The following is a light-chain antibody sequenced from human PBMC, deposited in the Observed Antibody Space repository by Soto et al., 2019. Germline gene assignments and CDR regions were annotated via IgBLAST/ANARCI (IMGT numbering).Light chain of an antibody. Sequence: QSVLTQPGSGSGSRGQSITISCTGTSSDVGDNNYVSWYQQYPGKAPRFIIYDVSNRPSGVSNRFSGSKTGNTASLTISGLQAEDEADYYCSSYTRSSIPVFGGGTKVTVL. J-gene: IGLJ2*01. CDR1: SSDVGDNNY. CDR2: DVS. CDR3: SSYTRSSIPV. V-gene: IGLV2-14*03.